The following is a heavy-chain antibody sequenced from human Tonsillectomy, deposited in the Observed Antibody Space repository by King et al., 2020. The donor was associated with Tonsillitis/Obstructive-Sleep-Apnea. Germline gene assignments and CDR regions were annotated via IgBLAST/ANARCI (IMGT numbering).Heavy chain of an antibody. CDR3: ARDRDYGDYVRGHAFDI. CDR1: GFTFSSYS. D-gene: IGHD4-17*01. J-gene: IGHJ3*02. Sequence: VQLVESGGGLVQPGGSLRLSCAASGFTFSSYSMNWVRQAPGKGLEWGSYISSSSSTIYYADSVKGRFTISRDNAKNSLYLQMNSLRDEDTAVYYCARDRDYGDYVRGHAFDIWGQGTMVTVSS. V-gene: IGHV3-48*02. CDR2: ISSSSSTI.